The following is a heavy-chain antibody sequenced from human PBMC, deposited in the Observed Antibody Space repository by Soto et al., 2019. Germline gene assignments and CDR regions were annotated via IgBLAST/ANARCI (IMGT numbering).Heavy chain of an antibody. CDR2: ISGSSATI. CDR1: GFTFSSYS. Sequence: GGSLRLSCAASGFTFSSYSMNWVRQAPGKGLEWVSYISGSSATIYYADSVKGRFTISRDNAKNSLYLQMNSLRAEDTAVYYCATGDGVKTFDIWGQGTMVTVSS. CDR3: ATGDGVKTFDI. V-gene: IGHV3-48*01. J-gene: IGHJ3*02. D-gene: IGHD1-26*01.